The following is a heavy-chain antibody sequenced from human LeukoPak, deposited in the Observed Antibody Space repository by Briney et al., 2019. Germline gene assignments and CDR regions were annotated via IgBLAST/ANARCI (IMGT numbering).Heavy chain of an antibody. Sequence: SVEVSCKASGGTFSSYAISWVRQAPGQGLEWMGRIIPILGIANYAQKFQGRVTITADKSTSTAYMELSSLRSDDTAVYYCARRQEHDAFDIWGQGTMVTVSS. CDR3: ARRQEHDAFDI. CDR2: IIPILGIA. J-gene: IGHJ3*02. D-gene: IGHD1-26*01. CDR1: GGTFSSYA. V-gene: IGHV1-69*04.